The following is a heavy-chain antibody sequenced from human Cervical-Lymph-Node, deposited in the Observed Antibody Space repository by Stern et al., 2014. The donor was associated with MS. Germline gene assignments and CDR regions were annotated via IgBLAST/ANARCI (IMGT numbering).Heavy chain of an antibody. D-gene: IGHD3-22*01. Sequence: QVQLGQSGAEVKKPGSSVKVSCTASGGSFSSYAINWVRQAPGQGPEWMGGIIPIVGTANYAQKFQGRVTITADESTSTAYMELSSLRSEDTAVYYCARDRRHYDTSGGYYFDSWGQGTLVTVPS. J-gene: IGHJ4*02. CDR1: GGSFSSYA. CDR3: ARDRRHYDTSGGYYFDS. CDR2: IIPIVGTA. V-gene: IGHV1-69*01.